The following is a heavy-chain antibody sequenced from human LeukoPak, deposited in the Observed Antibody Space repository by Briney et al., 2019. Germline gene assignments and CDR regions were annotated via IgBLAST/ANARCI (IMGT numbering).Heavy chain of an antibody. CDR3: ARARASGRSGFDY. J-gene: IGHJ4*02. D-gene: IGHD2-15*01. CDR1: GLTARSYT. CDR2: ISSSSSTI. V-gene: IGHV3-48*02. Sequence: GGPLGPSFEAPGLTARSYTRTWFRKAPGKGLKWFSYISSSSSTIYYADSVKGRFTISRDNAKNSLDLQMNSLRDEDTAVYYCARARASGRSGFDYWGQGTLVTVSS.